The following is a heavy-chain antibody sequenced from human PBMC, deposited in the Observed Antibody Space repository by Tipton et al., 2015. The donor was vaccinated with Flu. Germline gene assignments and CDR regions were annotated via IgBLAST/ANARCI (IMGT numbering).Heavy chain of an antibody. D-gene: IGHD3-10*01. CDR1: YSSITTSYF. CDR2: ILHTGST. Sequence: TLSLTCTVSYSSITTSYFWGWIRQPPGKGLEWIGSILHTGSTFYSRSLESRTTISRDTSKNQFSLRLTSVTAADTAVYYCARSFYVSGILPFDYWGQGTPVTVSS. CDR3: ARSFYVSGILPFDY. V-gene: IGHV4-38-2*02. J-gene: IGHJ4*02.